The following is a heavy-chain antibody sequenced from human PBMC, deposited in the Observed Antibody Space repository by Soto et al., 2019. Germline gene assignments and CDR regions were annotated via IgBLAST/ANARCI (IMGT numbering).Heavy chain of an antibody. Sequence: SGPTLVNPTQTLTLTCTFSGFSLSTSGVGVGWIRQPPGKALEWLALIYWNDDKRYSPSLKSRLTITKDSSKNQVVLTMTNMEPVDTATYYCAHKMVYASFDYWGQGTLVTVSS. J-gene: IGHJ4*02. CDR2: IYWNDDK. D-gene: IGHD2-8*01. CDR1: GFSLSTSGVG. V-gene: IGHV2-5*01. CDR3: AHKMVYASFDY.